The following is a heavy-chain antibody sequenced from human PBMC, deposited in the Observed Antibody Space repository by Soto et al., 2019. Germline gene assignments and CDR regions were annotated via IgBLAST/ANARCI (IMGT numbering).Heavy chain of an antibody. CDR1: GGSISSYY. Sequence: QVQLQESGPGLVKPSETLSLTCTVSGGSISSYYWSWIRQPPGKGLEWIGYIYCSGSTNYNPSLKSRVTITVDTSKNQFSLKLSSVTAADTAVYYCARGPYCSGGSCYPNPFDYWGQGTLVTVSS. V-gene: IGHV4-59*01. D-gene: IGHD2-15*01. CDR2: IYCSGST. CDR3: ARGPYCSGGSCYPNPFDY. J-gene: IGHJ4*02.